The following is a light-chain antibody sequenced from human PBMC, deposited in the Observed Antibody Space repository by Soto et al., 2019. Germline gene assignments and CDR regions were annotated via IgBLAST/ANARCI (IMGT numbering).Light chain of an antibody. CDR2: GAS. V-gene: IGKV3-15*01. CDR3: QQYNNWPRWT. Sequence: EIVMTQSPATLSVSPGERATLSCRASQSVRSNLAWYQQKPGQAPRLLIYGASTRATGIPARFSGSGSGTEFTLTISSLQSEDFAVYYCQQYNNWPRWTFGQGTKVEIK. CDR1: QSVRSN. J-gene: IGKJ1*01.